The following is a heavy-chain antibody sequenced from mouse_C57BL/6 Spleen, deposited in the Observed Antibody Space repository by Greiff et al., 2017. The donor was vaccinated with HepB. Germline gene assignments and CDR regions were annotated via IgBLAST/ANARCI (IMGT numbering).Heavy chain of an antibody. CDR3: TRGYGSSGTGLFAY. Sequence: VQLQQSGAELVRPGASVTLSCKASGYTFTDYEMHWVKQTPVHGLEWIGAIDPETGGTAYNQKFKGKAILTADKSSSTAYMELRSLTSEDSAVYYCTRGYGSSGTGLFAYWGQGTLVTVSA. J-gene: IGHJ3*01. D-gene: IGHD1-1*01. CDR2: IDPETGGT. V-gene: IGHV1-15*01. CDR1: GYTFTDYE.